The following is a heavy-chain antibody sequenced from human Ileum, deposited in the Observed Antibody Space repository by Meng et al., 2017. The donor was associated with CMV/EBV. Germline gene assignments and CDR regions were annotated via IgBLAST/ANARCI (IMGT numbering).Heavy chain of an antibody. CDR2: IYRGGSST. V-gene: IGHV3-23*03. CDR3: GRGKGADSGCIDY. Sequence: CAVSGFNFNNFAMNWVRQAPGKGLEWISGIYRGGSSTFYVDSVKGRFTISRDDSKNTVYLQMDSLRAEDTAVYYCGRGKGADSGCIDYWGQGTLVTVSS. D-gene: IGHD6-19*01. J-gene: IGHJ4*02. CDR1: GFNFNNFA.